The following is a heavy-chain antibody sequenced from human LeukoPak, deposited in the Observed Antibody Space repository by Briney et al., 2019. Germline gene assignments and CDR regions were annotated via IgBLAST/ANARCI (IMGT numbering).Heavy chain of an antibody. Sequence: GGSLRLSCATSGFTFDDYGMSWVRQAPGKGLEWVSGINWNGAGTGYADSVKGRFTISRDNAKNSLYLQMNSLRAEDTAVYYCAKAWSGSYAYYFDYWGQGTLVTVSS. CDR2: INWNGAGT. D-gene: IGHD1-26*01. J-gene: IGHJ4*02. CDR3: AKAWSGSYAYYFDY. CDR1: GFTFDDYG. V-gene: IGHV3-20*04.